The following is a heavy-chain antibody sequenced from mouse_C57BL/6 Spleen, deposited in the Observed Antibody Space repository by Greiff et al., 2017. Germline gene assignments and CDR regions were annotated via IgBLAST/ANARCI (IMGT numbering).Heavy chain of an antibody. CDR3: ARDLLNWGYWYFDV. D-gene: IGHD4-1*01. CDR1: GFTFSDYY. V-gene: IGHV5-16*01. Sequence: EVQVVESEGGLVQPGSSMKLSCTASGFTFSDYYMAWVRQVPEKGLEWVANINYDGSSTYYLDSLKSRFIISRDNAKNILYLQMSSLKSEDTATYYCARDLLNWGYWYFDVWGTGTTVTVSS. J-gene: IGHJ1*03. CDR2: INYDGSST.